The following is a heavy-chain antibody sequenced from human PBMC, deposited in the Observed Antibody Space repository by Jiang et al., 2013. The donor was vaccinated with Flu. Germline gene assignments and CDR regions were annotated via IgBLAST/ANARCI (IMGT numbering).Heavy chain of an antibody. V-gene: IGHV4-34*01. Sequence: LLKPSETLSLTCAVYGGSFSGYYWSWIRQPPGKGLEWIGEINHSGSTNYNPSLKSRVTISVDTSKNQFSLKLSSVTAADTAVYYCARGALVAAPDDYWGQGTLVTVSS. CDR1: GGSFSGYY. J-gene: IGHJ4*02. CDR3: ARGALVAAPDDY. CDR2: INHSGST. D-gene: IGHD6-13*01.